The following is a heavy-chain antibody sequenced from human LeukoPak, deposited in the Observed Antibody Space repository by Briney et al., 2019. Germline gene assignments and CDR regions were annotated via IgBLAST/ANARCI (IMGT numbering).Heavy chain of an antibody. J-gene: IGHJ3*02. V-gene: IGHV4-34*01. Sequence: SETLSLTCAVYGGSFSGYYWSWIRQPPGKGLEWIGEINHSGSTNYNPSLKSRVTISVDTSKNQFSLKLSSVTAADTAVYYCARDQLWPRAFDIWGQGTMVTVSS. CDR1: GGSFSGYY. CDR3: ARDQLWPRAFDI. CDR2: INHSGST. D-gene: IGHD5-18*01.